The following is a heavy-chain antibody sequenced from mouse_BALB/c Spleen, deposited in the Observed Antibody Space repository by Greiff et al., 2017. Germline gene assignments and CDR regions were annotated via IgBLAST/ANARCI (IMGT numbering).Heavy chain of an antibody. V-gene: IGHV5-17*02. Sequence: EVKLVESGGGLVQPGGSRKLSCAASGFTFSSFGMHWVRQAPEKGLEWVAYISSGSSTIYYADTVKGRFTISRDNPKNTLFLQMTSLRSEDTAMYYCAREREYYGSDYAMDYWGQGTSVTVSS. J-gene: IGHJ4*01. D-gene: IGHD1-1*01. CDR3: AREREYYGSDYAMDY. CDR2: ISSGSSTI. CDR1: GFTFSSFG.